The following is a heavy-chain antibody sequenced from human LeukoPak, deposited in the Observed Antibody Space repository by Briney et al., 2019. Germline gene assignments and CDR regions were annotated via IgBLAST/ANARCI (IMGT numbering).Heavy chain of an antibody. Sequence: GGSLRLSCTASGFTFINHWMSWVRQAPPKELEWVANIKQVGSEKYYVDSVKGRFTISRDNAKNSLYLQMNSLRAEDTAVYDCARGGGSYYDYWGQGTLVTVSS. D-gene: IGHD1-26*01. V-gene: IGHV3-7*04. J-gene: IGHJ4*02. CDR1: GFTFINHW. CDR2: IKQVGSEK. CDR3: ARGGGSYYDY.